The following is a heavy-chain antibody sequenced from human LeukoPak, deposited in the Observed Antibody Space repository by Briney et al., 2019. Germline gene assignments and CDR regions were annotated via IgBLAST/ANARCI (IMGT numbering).Heavy chain of an antibody. D-gene: IGHD3-9*01. Sequence: ASVKVSCKASGYTFTSYGISWVRQAPGQGLEWMGWISAYNGNTNYAQKLQGRVTMTTDTSTSTAYMELRSLRSADTAVYYCAREGPYDILTGHFDYWGQGTLVTVSS. CDR1: GYTFTSYG. V-gene: IGHV1-18*01. J-gene: IGHJ4*02. CDR2: ISAYNGNT. CDR3: AREGPYDILTGHFDY.